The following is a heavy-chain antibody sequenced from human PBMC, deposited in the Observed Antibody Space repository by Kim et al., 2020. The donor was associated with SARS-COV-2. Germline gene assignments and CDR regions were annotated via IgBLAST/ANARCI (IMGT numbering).Heavy chain of an antibody. CDR3: AKGWEYFDY. J-gene: IGHJ4*02. V-gene: IGHV3-23*03. CDR2: RST. Sequence: RSTYYADSVKCRFTISRDNSKNTLYLQMNSLRAEDTAVYYCAKGWEYFDYWGQGTLVTVSS. D-gene: IGHD1-26*01.